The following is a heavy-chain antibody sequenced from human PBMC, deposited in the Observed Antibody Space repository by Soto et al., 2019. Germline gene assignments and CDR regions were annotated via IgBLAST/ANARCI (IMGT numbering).Heavy chain of an antibody. CDR3: TKDSYITSIIVRFDY. J-gene: IGHJ4*01. V-gene: IGHV3-15*07. D-gene: IGHD3-22*01. CDR1: GFTFSNAW. CDR2: VKSKTDGGTT. Sequence: PVGSLRLSCAASGFTFSNAWINWVRQTPGKGLEWVGRVKSKTDGGTTDFAAPVKGRFAISRDDSKNMVYLEMNSLKTEDTAIYYCTKDSYITSIIVRFDYWGHGTLVTVSS.